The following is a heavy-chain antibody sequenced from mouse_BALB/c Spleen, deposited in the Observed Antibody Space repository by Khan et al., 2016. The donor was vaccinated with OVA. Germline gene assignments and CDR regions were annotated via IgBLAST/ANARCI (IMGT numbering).Heavy chain of an antibody. CDR3: AREWGAWFAY. V-gene: IGHV1-77*01. Sequence: QMQLEESGAELARPGASVKLSCTASGYTFTDYNINWVKQRTGQGLEWIGEIYPGSNNTYYNEKFKGKATLTADKSSSTAYMQLSSLTSEDSAVYFCAREWGAWFAYWGQGTLVTVSA. J-gene: IGHJ3*01. CDR2: IYPGSNNT. CDR1: GYTFTDYN.